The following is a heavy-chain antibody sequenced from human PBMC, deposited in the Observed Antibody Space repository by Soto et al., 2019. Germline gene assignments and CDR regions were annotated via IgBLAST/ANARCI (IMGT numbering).Heavy chain of an antibody. D-gene: IGHD2-2*03. CDR3: ARGGGYCSSTSCCDDAFDI. J-gene: IGHJ3*02. CDR2: IIPIFGTA. Sequence: QVQLVQSGAEVKKPGSSVKVSCKASGGTFSSYAISWVRQAPGQGLEWMGGIIPIFGTANYAQKFQGRVTITADESTSTAYMERSSLRSEDTAVYYCARGGGYCSSTSCCDDAFDIWCQGTMVTVSS. V-gene: IGHV1-69*01. CDR1: GGTFSSYA.